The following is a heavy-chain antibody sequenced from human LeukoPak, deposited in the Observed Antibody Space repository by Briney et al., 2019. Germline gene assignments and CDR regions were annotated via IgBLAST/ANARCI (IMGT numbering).Heavy chain of an antibody. CDR2: INSGGLYT. CDR3: ARGMSTSY. D-gene: IGHD2-2*01. CDR1: GFTFNTYT. J-gene: IGHJ4*02. V-gene: IGHV3-21*01. Sequence: PGGSLRLSCAASGFTFNTYTMNWVRQAPGKGLEWVSSINSGGLYTYYADSVKGRFTISRDNAKNSLYLQMNSLRADDTAVYYCARGMSTSYWGQGTLVTVSS.